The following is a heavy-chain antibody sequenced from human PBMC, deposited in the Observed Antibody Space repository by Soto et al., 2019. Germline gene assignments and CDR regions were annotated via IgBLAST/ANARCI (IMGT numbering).Heavy chain of an antibody. D-gene: IGHD2-15*01. V-gene: IGHV3-21*01. J-gene: IGHJ4*02. CDR1: GFTFSSYT. CDR2: ISSSGSYI. Sequence: GGLRLSCAASGFTFSSYTMNWVRQAPGKGLEWVSSISSSGSYIYYTDSVKGRFTISRDNAKNSLYLQMNSLRAEDTAVYYCASVSGPIASGGYWGQGTLVTVSS. CDR3: ASVSGPIASGGY.